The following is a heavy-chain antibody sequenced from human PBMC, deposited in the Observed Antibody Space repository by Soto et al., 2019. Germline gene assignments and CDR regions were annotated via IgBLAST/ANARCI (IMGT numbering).Heavy chain of an antibody. CDR3: ARSGVGAKFYNWFDP. CDR2: IYPGDSDT. V-gene: IGHV5-51*01. CDR1: GYSFTSYW. Sequence: GVPLKISCKGSGYSFTSYWIGWVRQMPGKGLEWMGIIYPGDSDTRYSPSFQGQVTISADKSISTAYLQWSSLKASDTAMYYCARSGVGAKFYNWFDPWGQGTLVTVSS. D-gene: IGHD1-26*01. J-gene: IGHJ5*02.